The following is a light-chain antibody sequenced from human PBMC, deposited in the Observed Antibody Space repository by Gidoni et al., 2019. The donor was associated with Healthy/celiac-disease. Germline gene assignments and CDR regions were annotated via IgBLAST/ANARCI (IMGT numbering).Light chain of an antibody. Sequence: DIQMTQSPSSLSASVGDRVTITCQASRDISNYLNWYQQKPGKAPKLLIYDASNLETVVPSRFRGSGSGTDFTFTISSLQPEDIATYYCQQYDNLPGFGQGTRLEIK. CDR1: RDISNY. CDR2: DAS. J-gene: IGKJ5*01. V-gene: IGKV1-33*01. CDR3: QQYDNLPG.